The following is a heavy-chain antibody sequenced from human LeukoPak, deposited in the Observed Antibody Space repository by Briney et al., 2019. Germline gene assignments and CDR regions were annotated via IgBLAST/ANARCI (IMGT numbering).Heavy chain of an antibody. CDR2: INPSGGTT. J-gene: IGHJ4*02. D-gene: IGHD3-10*01. CDR1: GYTFTSYG. Sequence: ASVKVSCKASGYTFTSYGISWVRQAPGQGLEWMGIINPSGGTTTYTQKFQGRVTMTRDMSTSTVYMDLSTLRSDDTAVYYCARDKDNGCGDWGQGTLVTVSS. CDR3: ARDKDNGCGD. V-gene: IGHV1-46*01.